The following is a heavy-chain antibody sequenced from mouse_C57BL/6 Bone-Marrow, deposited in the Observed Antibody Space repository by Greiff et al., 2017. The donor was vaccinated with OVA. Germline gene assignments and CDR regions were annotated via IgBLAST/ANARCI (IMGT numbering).Heavy chain of an antibody. CDR2: ISSGSSTI. J-gene: IGHJ4*01. CDR3: AKRITTVRDYAMDY. V-gene: IGHV5-17*01. D-gene: IGHD1-1*01. Sequence: EVKLEESGGGLVKPGGSLKLSCAASGFTFSDYGMHWVRQAPEKGLEWVAYISSGSSTIYYADTVKGRFTISRDNAKNTLFLQMTSLRSEDTAMYYCAKRITTVRDYAMDYWGQGTSVTVSS. CDR1: GFTFSDYG.